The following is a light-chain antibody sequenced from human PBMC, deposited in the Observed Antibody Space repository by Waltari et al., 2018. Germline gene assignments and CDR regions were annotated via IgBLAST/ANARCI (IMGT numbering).Light chain of an antibody. CDR2: VFA. CDR3: SSYSNTGTLKWV. CDR1: SGDITTNNY. J-gene: IGLJ3*02. Sequence: QSALTQPASVSGSPGQSITISCPGSSGDITTNNYLSWYQQKQGKAPTLIIFVFASRPSPISLRFSCSKSGSTASLTISDPQAEDEGDYYCSSYSNTGTLKWVFGGGTRLTVL. V-gene: IGLV2-14*03.